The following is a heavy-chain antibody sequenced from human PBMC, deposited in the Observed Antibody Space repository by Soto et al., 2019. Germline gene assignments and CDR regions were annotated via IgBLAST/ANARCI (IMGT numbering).Heavy chain of an antibody. CDR3: ARDGYGIAAAGAFDY. V-gene: IGHV1-69*01. D-gene: IGHD6-13*01. J-gene: IGHJ4*02. CDR2: IIPIFGTA. CDR1: GGTFSSYA. Sequence: QVQLVQSGAEVKKPGSSVKVSCKASGGTFSSYAISWVRQAPGQGLEWMGGIIPIFGTANYAQKFQGRVKITADESTSTAYMELSSLRSEDTAVYYCARDGYGIAAAGAFDYWGQGTLVTVSS.